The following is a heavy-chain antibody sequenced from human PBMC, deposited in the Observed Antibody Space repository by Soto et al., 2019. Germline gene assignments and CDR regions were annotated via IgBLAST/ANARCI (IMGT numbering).Heavy chain of an antibody. Sequence: PGGSLRLSCAASGFTFSTCAMNWVRQAPGKGLEWVSGISDSGLSSYYADSVKGRFTISRDNSKNTLHLQMNSLRAEDTAVYYCAKQGNGYNTDYWGQGTLVTVSS. J-gene: IGHJ4*02. CDR1: GFTFSTCA. D-gene: IGHD5-12*01. CDR2: ISDSGLSS. V-gene: IGHV3-23*01. CDR3: AKQGNGYNTDY.